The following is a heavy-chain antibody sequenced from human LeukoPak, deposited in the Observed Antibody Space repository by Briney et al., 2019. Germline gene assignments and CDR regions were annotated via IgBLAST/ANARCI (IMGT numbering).Heavy chain of an antibody. Sequence: ASVKVSCKASGYTFTGYYMHWVRQAPGRGLEWMGRINPNSGGTNYAQKFQGRVTMTRDTSISTAYMELSRLRSDDTAVYHCARARTGTTRFDPWGQGTLVTVSS. D-gene: IGHD1-7*01. CDR1: GYTFTGYY. CDR2: INPNSGGT. J-gene: IGHJ5*02. V-gene: IGHV1-2*06. CDR3: ARARTGTTRFDP.